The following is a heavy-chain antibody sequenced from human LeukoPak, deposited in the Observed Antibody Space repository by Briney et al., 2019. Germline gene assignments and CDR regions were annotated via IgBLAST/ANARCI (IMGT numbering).Heavy chain of an antibody. CDR2: IYYSGST. D-gene: IGHD3-22*01. CDR1: GGSISSYY. CDR3: ASRKFSGYSPFDY. J-gene: IGHJ4*02. Sequence: SETLSLTCTVPGGSISSYYWSWIRQPPGKGLEWIGYIYYSGSTNYNPSLKSRVTISVDTSKNQFSLKLSSVTAADTAVYYCASRKFSGYSPFDYWGQGTLVTVSS. V-gene: IGHV4-59*08.